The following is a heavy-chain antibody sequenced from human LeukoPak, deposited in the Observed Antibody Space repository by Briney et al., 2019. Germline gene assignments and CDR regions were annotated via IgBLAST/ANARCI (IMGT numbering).Heavy chain of an antibody. Sequence: PSGTLSLTCTVSGGSISSYYWSWIRQPPGKGLEWIGYIYYSGSTNYNPSLKSRVTISVDTSKNQFSLKLRSVTAADTAVYYCARVTGYVIEDNFDYWGQGTLVTVSS. CDR2: IYYSGST. CDR3: ARVTGYVIEDNFDY. V-gene: IGHV4-59*01. D-gene: IGHD2-15*01. CDR1: GGSISSYY. J-gene: IGHJ4*02.